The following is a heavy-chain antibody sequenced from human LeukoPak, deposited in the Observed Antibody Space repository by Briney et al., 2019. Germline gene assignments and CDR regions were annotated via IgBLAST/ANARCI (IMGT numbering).Heavy chain of an antibody. CDR2: INHSGST. CDR3: ARGPRNSRQAY. Sequence: SETLSLTCAVYGGSFSGYYWSWIRQPLGKGLEWIGEINHSGSTNYNPSLKSRVTISVDTSKNQFSLKLSSVTAADTAVYYCARGPRNSRQAYWGQGTLVTVSS. V-gene: IGHV4-34*01. J-gene: IGHJ4*02. CDR1: GGSFSGYY. D-gene: IGHD4-23*01.